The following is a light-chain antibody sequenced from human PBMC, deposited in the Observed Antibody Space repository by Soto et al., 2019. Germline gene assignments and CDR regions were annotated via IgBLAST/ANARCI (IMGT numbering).Light chain of an antibody. J-gene: IGKJ1*01. CDR2: GAS. CDR3: QQYNNWPLWT. V-gene: IGKV3-15*01. CDR1: QSVSSN. Sequence: EIVMTQSPATLSVSPGERATISCRASQSVSSNLAWYQQKPGQAPRLLIYGASTMATGIPARFSGSGSGTEVTLTISSRQSEDFAVYYCQQYNNWPLWTFGQGTKVEIK.